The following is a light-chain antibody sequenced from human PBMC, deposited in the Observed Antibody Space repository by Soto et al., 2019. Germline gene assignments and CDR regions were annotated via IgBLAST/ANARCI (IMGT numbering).Light chain of an antibody. J-gene: IGLJ7*01. CDR3: ISYTSSSTWV. V-gene: IGLV2-14*01. Sequence: QSALTQPPSASGSPGQSVTISCTGTSSDVGGYNYVSWYQHHPGKAPKLMIYEVSNRPSGVSDRFSGSRSGNTASLTISGLQAEDESDYYCISYTSSSTWVFGGGTQLTVL. CDR2: EVS. CDR1: SSDVGGYNY.